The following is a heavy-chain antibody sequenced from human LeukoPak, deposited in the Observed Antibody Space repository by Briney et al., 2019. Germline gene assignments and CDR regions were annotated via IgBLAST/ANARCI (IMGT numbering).Heavy chain of an antibody. Sequence: GGSLRLSCAASGFTFSSYTMNWVRQAPGKGLEWVSSISSGSSYIYYADSVKGRLTISRDNAKNSLYLQMNSMRAEDTAVYYCARDPTPRYCSGGRWYTHYGMDVWGQGNTVAVSS. CDR3: ARDPTPRYCSGGRWYTHYGMDV. D-gene: IGHD2-15*01. CDR1: GFTFSSYT. V-gene: IGHV3-21*01. CDR2: ISSGSSYI. J-gene: IGHJ6*02.